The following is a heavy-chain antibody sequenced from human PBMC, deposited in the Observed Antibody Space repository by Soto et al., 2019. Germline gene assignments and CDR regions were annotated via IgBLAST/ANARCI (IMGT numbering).Heavy chain of an antibody. J-gene: IGHJ4*02. Sequence: SETLSLTCSVYGAPFRGYYWTWIRQPPGKGLEWIGEINHTVSTKYNPSLKSRVTISLDTSKNQFSLSLRSVTAADTAVYYCARGREIFGAVTPFEYWGQGTQVTVSS. CDR1: GAPFRGYY. CDR3: ARGREIFGAVTPFEY. CDR2: INHTVST. V-gene: IGHV4-34*01. D-gene: IGHD3-3*01.